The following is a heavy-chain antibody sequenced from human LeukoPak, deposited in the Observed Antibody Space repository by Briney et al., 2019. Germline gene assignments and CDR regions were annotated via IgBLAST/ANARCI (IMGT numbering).Heavy chain of an antibody. V-gene: IGHV1-18*01. CDR3: ARDLLAMIPSFSAEY. D-gene: IGHD5-12*01. J-gene: IGHJ4*02. Sequence: ASVTVSCKASGYTFTSYGISWVRQAPGQGLEWMGWISANNGNTIYAQKLQGRVTMTTDTSTSTAYMELRSLRFDDTAVYYCARDLLAMIPSFSAEYWGQGTLVTVSS. CDR2: ISANNGNT. CDR1: GYTFTSYG.